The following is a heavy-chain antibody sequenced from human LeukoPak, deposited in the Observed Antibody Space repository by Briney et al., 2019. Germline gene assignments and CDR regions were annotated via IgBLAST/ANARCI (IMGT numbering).Heavy chain of an antibody. CDR3: ARHVRAAGHSNY. CDR2: IYYSGST. CDR1: GGSISSSSYY. D-gene: IGHD6-13*01. Sequence: PSETLSLTCTVSGGSISSSSYYWGWIRLPPGKGLEWIGSIYYSGSTYYNPSLKSRVTISVDTSKNQFSLKLSSVTAADTAVYYCARHVRAAGHSNYWGQGTLVTVS. J-gene: IGHJ4*02. V-gene: IGHV4-39*01.